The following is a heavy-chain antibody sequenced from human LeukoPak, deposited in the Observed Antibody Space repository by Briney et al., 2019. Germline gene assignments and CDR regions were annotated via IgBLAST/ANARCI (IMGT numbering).Heavy chain of an antibody. CDR2: ISFDGSNK. CDR1: GFTLSTYG. J-gene: IGHJ4*02. V-gene: IGHV3-30*18. CDR3: AKDPSSGDYGDRYYFDY. Sequence: GGSLRLSCAASGFTLSTYGMHWVRQAPGKGLEWVAVISFDGSNKYYADSVKGRFTISRDNSKSTLYLQMNSLRAEDTAVYYCAKDPSSGDYGDRYYFDYWGQGTLVTVSS. D-gene: IGHD4-17*01.